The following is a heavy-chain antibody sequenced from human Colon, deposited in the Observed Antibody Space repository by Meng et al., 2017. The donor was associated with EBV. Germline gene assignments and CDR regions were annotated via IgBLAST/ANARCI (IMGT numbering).Heavy chain of an antibody. CDR3: VRYSYGFDY. CDR1: GGSISSSGYY. D-gene: IGHD5-18*01. Sequence: QVQLQESVPGLVKPSXXLSLTCGVSGGSISSSGYYWSWIRQPPGKGLEWIGYSYYSGSTYYNPSLKSRVTISVDTSNNQFSLKLKSVTAADTAVYYCVRYSYGFDYWGQGTLVTVSS. J-gene: IGHJ4*02. CDR2: SYYSGST. V-gene: IGHV4-30-4*01.